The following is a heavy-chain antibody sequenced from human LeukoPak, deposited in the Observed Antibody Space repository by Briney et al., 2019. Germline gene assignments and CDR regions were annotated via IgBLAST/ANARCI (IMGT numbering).Heavy chain of an antibody. CDR3: ARATCGGDCYWKYNWFDP. CDR2: ISGSGGRT. D-gene: IGHD2-21*02. CDR1: GFTFSSYA. V-gene: IGHV3-23*01. Sequence: SGGSLRLSCAASGFTFSSYAMSWVRQAPGKGLEWVSGISGSGGRTYYADSVKGRFTISRDNAKNSLYLQVNSLRAEDTAVYYCARATCGGDCYWKYNWFDPWGQGTLVTVSS. J-gene: IGHJ5*02.